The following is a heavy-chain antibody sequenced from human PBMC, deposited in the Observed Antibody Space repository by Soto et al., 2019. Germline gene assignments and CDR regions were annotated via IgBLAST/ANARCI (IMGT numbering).Heavy chain of an antibody. CDR1: GGSINSYW. CDR2: VYSSGTT. J-gene: IGHJ4*02. Sequence: PSETLSLTCTVSGGSINSYWWSWIRQPAGKGLEWIGRVYSSGTTDYNPSLNSRATMSVETSKNQFSLKLSSVTAADTAVYYCARDIASYAYREGYWGQGIQVTVSS. CDR3: ARDIASYAYREGY. V-gene: IGHV4-4*07. D-gene: IGHD2-21*01.